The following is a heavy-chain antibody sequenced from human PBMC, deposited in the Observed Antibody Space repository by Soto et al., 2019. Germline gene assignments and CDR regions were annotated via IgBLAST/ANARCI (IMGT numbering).Heavy chain of an antibody. CDR3: ARVRGNQLLWWFDP. V-gene: IGHV4-31*03. CDR1: GGSISSGGYY. J-gene: IGHJ5*02. Sequence: QVQLQESGPGLVKPSQTLSLTCTVSGGSISSGGYYWSWIRQHPGKGLEWIGYIYHSGTTYYNPSLKSRVTISVDTSKNQSSLKLTSVTVADTAVYYCARVRGNQLLWWFDPWCHGTLVTVSS. CDR2: IYHSGTT. D-gene: IGHD2-2*01.